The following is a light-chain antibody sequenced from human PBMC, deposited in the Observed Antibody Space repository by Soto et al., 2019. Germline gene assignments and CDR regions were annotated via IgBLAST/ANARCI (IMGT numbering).Light chain of an antibody. CDR1: SSDVGGCNY. Sequence: QSVLTQPASVSGSPGQSITISCTGTSSDVGGCNYVSWYQQHPGKAPKLMIYEVSNRPSGVSNRFSGSKSGNTASLTVFGLQAEDEADYHCSSYTSSSTWVFGGGTKLTV. V-gene: IGLV2-14*01. CDR2: EVS. J-gene: IGLJ3*02. CDR3: SSYTSSSTWV.